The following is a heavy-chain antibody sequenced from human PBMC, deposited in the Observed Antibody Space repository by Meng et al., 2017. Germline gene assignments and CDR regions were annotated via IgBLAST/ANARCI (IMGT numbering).Heavy chain of an antibody. J-gene: IGHJ4*02. CDR3: AREVDDSSGYYFDY. D-gene: IGHD3-22*01. CDR2: IYYSGST. CDR1: GGSISSYY. Sequence: GSLRLSCTVSGGSISSYYWSWIRQPPGKGLEWIGYIYYSGSTNYNPSLKSRVTISVDTSKNQFSLKLSSVTAADTAVYYCAREVDDSSGYYFDYWGQGTLVTVSS. V-gene: IGHV4-59*01.